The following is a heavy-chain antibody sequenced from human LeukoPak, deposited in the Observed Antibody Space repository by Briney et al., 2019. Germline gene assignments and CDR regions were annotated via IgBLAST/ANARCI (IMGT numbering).Heavy chain of an antibody. D-gene: IGHD6-6*01. V-gene: IGHV3-30*02. CDR3: AKDRSWRNDAFDI. CDR2: IRYDGSNK. Sequence: PGGSLRLSCAASGFTFSSYGMHWVRQAPGKGLEWVAFIRYDGSNKYYADSVKGRFTISRDNSKNTLYLQMNSLRAEDTAVYYCAKDRSWRNDAFDIWGQGTMVTVSS. J-gene: IGHJ3*02. CDR1: GFTFSSYG.